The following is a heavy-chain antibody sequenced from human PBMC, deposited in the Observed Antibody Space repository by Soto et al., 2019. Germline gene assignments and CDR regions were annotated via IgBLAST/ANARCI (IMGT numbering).Heavy chain of an antibody. CDR2: ISVYKGNT. Sequence: QVPLVQSGAEVKKPGASVKVSCKASGYTFTSYGISWVRQAPGQGLEWMGWISVYKGNTNYALKLQGRVIMTADTSASRANVELTGLRSADTAVYYCARAPAYSGEECSVEYWGQRTLVTDSS. D-gene: IGHD5-12*01. CDR1: GYTFTSYG. CDR3: ARAPAYSGEECSVEY. V-gene: IGHV1-18*01. J-gene: IGHJ4*02.